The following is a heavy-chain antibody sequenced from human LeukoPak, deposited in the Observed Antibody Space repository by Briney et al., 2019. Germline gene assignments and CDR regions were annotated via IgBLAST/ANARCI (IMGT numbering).Heavy chain of an antibody. CDR2: ITASGTAM. D-gene: IGHD1-26*01. CDR1: GFTFSSYS. CDR3: ASSGSYRFDY. Sequence: PGGSLRLSCAASGFTFSSYSMNWVRQAPGKGLEWVLHITASGTAMFYADSVKGRFTISRDNAKNSLYLQMNSLRDEDTAVYYCASSGSYRFDYRGQGTLVTVSS. V-gene: IGHV3-48*02. J-gene: IGHJ4*02.